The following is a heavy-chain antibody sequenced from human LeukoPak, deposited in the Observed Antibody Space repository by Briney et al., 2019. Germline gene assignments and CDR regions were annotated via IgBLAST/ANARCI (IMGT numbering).Heavy chain of an antibody. J-gene: IGHJ4*02. CDR2: IYYSGST. Sequence: SETLSLTCTVSGGSISSGDYYWSWIRQPPGKGLEWIGYIYYSGSTYYNPSLKSRVTISVDTSKNQFSLKLSSVTAADTAVYYCARVVSGSYELDYWGQGTLVTVSS. CDR1: GGSISSGDYY. V-gene: IGHV4-30-4*08. CDR3: ARVVSGSYELDY. D-gene: IGHD1-26*01.